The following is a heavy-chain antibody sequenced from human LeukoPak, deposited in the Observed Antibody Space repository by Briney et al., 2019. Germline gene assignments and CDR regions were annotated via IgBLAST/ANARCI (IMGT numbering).Heavy chain of an antibody. CDR2: ISGRGVST. V-gene: IGHV3-23*01. J-gene: IGHJ4*02. Sequence: SGGSLRLSCAASGFTLSCYVMSWVRQAPGKGLEWVSGISGRGVSTYYADSVKGRFTISRDNSKNTLYLQMNSLRAEDTAVYYCAKVGSGWYYFDYWGQGTLVTVSS. CDR1: GFTLSCYV. CDR3: AKVGSGWYYFDY. D-gene: IGHD6-19*01.